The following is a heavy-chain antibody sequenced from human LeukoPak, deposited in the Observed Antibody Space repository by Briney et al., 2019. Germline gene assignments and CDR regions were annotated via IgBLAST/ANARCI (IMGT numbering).Heavy chain of an antibody. J-gene: IGHJ4*02. V-gene: IGHV4-38-2*02. D-gene: IGHD1-26*01. CDR3: GRGEVGDFDH. CDR1: GYSISRGYN. CDR2: ISHAGDT. Sequence: SETLSLTCTVSGYSISRGYNWGWVRQSPGKGLEWIASISHAGDTYYNPSLKSRVTISVDTSKNHFSLNLASVTAPDTADYFCGRGEVGDFDHWGQGTLVPVSS.